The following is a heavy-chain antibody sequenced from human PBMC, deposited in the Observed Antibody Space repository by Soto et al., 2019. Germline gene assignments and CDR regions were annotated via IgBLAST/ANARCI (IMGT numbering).Heavy chain of an antibody. V-gene: IGHV3-33*01. J-gene: IGHJ4*02. D-gene: IGHD3-16*01. CDR2: IRNDGTEM. CDR1: GFTFRTFG. CDR3: AGDHNVNAYYD. Sequence: QVQLVESGGGVVQPGRSLRLSCEASGFTFRTFGMHWVRQAPGKGLEWVALIRNDGTEMYYADSVKGRFTISRDNSRSTWYLKRSSLRAEERVVYSCAGDHNVNAYYDGGKGTLVT.